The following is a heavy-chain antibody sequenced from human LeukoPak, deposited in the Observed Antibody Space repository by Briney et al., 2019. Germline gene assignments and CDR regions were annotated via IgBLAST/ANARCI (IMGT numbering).Heavy chain of an antibody. V-gene: IGHV4-59*08. CDR1: SASVKTYY. D-gene: IGHD3-22*01. CDR2: IFYSGST. Sequence: PSETLSLTRTVSSASVKTYYWSWIRQPPGEGLEWIGYIFYSGSTNYNPSLKSRVTISVDTSKNQFSLNLSSVTAADTAVYYCARHSPFYYDSSGYRAFDIWGQGTMVTVSS. CDR3: ARHSPFYYDSSGYRAFDI. J-gene: IGHJ3*02.